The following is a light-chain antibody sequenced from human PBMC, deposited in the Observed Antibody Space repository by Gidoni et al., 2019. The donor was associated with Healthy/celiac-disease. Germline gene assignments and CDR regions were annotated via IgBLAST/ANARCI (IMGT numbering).Light chain of an antibody. CDR1: SSAVGGYNY. J-gene: IGLJ3*02. V-gene: IGLV2-14*03. Sequence: QSALTQPASVSGSPGQSITISCTGTSSAVGGYNYFSWYQQHPGKAPKLLIYDVSNRPSGVSNRFSGSKSGNTASLTISGLQAEDEADYYCSSYTSSSTLRVFGGGTKLTVL. CDR3: SSYTSSSTLRV. CDR2: DVS.